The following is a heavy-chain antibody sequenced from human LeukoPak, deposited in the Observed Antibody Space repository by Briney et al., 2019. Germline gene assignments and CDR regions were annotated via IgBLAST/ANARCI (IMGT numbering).Heavy chain of an antibody. V-gene: IGHV4-61*02. CDR1: GGSISSGSYY. CDR2: IYTSGST. Sequence: SETLSLTCTVSGGSISSGSYYWSWIRQPAGKGLEWIGRIYTSGSTNYNPSLKSRVTISVDTSKNQFSLKLSSVTAADTAVYYCARGGSEMATIPVYFDYWGQGTLVTVSS. D-gene: IGHD5-24*01. CDR3: ARGGSEMATIPVYFDY. J-gene: IGHJ4*02.